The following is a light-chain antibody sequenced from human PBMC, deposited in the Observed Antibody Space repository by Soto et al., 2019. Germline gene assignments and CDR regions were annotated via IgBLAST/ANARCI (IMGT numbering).Light chain of an antibody. J-gene: IGKJ4*01. V-gene: IGKV3-20*01. Sequence: EIVLTQSPGTLSLSPGERATLSCRASQSVSSSYLAWYQQKPGQAPRLLIYGASSRATGIPARFSGSGSGTEFTLIISSLQSEDSAVYYCQQYGSSPTFGGGTKVDIK. CDR3: QQYGSSPT. CDR2: GAS. CDR1: QSVSSSY.